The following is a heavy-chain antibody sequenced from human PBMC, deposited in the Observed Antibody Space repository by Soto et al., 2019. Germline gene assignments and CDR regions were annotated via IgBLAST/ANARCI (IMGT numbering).Heavy chain of an antibody. CDR1: GGSFSGYY. CDR2: INHSGST. CDR3: ARGGWTTGGYYYYYYGMDV. V-gene: IGHV4-34*01. D-gene: IGHD4-17*01. J-gene: IGHJ6*02. Sequence: SETLSLTCAVYGGSFSGYYWSWIRQPPGKGLEWIGEINHSGSTNYNPSLKSRVTISVDASKNQFSLKLSSVTAADTAVYYCARGGWTTGGYYYYYYGMDVWGQGTTVTVSS.